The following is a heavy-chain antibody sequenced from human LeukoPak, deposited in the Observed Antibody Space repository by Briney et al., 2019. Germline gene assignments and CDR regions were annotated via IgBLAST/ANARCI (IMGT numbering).Heavy chain of an antibody. D-gene: IGHD3-22*01. CDR2: IKQDGSEK. Sequence: PGGSLRLSCAASGFTFSSYWMSWVRQAPGKGLEWVANIKQDGSEKYYVDSVKGRFTISRDNAKNSLYLQMNSLRAEDTALYYCAKEHYCYDSRGYFGLWGQGTLVTVSS. CDR1: GFTFSSYW. J-gene: IGHJ4*02. V-gene: IGHV3-7*03. CDR3: AKEHYCYDSRGYFGL.